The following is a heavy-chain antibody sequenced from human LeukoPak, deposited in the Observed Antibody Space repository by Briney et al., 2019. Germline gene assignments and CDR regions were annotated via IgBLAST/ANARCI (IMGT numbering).Heavy chain of an antibody. CDR1: GGSFSSGSYY. D-gene: IGHD2-2*01. V-gene: IGHV4-61*02. J-gene: IGHJ6*04. Sequence: SETLSLTCTVSGGSFSSGSYYWSWIRQPAGKGLEWIGRIYTSGSTNYNPSLKSRVTISVDTSKNQFSLKLSSVTAADTAVYYCARGSHCSSTSCSDYWGKGTTVTISS. CDR2: IYTSGST. CDR3: ARGSHCSSTSCSDY.